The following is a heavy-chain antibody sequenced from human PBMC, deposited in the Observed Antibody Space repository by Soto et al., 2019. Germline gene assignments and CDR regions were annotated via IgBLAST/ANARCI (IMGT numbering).Heavy chain of an antibody. D-gene: IGHD3-16*01. CDR3: ARASFGTALYNWFDP. CDR1: GGSISSSSYY. Sequence: SETLSLTCTVSGGSISSSSYYWGWIRQPPGKGLEWIGSIYYSGSTNYNPSLKSRVTISVDTSKNQFSLKLSSVTAADTAVYYCARASFGTALYNWFDPWGQGTLVTVSS. CDR2: IYYSGST. J-gene: IGHJ5*02. V-gene: IGHV4-39*07.